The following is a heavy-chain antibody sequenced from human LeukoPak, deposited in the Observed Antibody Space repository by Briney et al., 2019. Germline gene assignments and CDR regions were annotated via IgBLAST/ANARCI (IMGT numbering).Heavy chain of an antibody. V-gene: IGHV3-23*01. CDR3: AKGSYDFWSGYHDY. J-gene: IGHJ4*02. CDR2: ISGSGGST. CDR1: GFTFSSYA. D-gene: IGHD3-3*01. Sequence: PGGSLRLSCAASGFTFSSYAMSWVRQAPGKGLEWVSAISGSGGSTYYADSVKGRFTISRDNSKNTLYLQMNSLRAEDTAVYYCAKGSYDFWSGYHDYWGQGTLVTVSS.